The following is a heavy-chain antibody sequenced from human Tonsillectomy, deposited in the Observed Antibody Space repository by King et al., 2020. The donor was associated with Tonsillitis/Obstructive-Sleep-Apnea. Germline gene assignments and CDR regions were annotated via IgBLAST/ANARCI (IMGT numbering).Heavy chain of an antibody. CDR3: TGGRDYGATRWYFDL. CDR1: GGSISSSSYY. D-gene: IGHD4/OR15-4a*01. Sequence: QLQESGPGLVKPSETLSLTCTVSGGSISSSSYYWGWIRQPPGKGLEWIGSIYYSGSTYYNPSLKSRVTISVDTSKNQFSLKLSSVTAADTAVYYCTGGRDYGATRWYFDLWGRGTLVTVSS. J-gene: IGHJ2*01. CDR2: IYYSGST. V-gene: IGHV4-39*01.